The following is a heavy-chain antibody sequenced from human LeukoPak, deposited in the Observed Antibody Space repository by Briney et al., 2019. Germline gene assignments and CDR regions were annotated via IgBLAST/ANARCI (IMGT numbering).Heavy chain of an antibody. Sequence: ASVKVSCKASGGTFSSYAISWVRQAPGQGLEWMGRIIPILGIANYPQKFQGRVTITTDESTSTAYMELSSLRSEDTAVYYCARGGFLRGATPYYFDYWGQGTLVTVSS. CDR2: IIPILGIA. CDR1: GGTFSSYA. CDR3: ARGGFLRGATPYYFDY. D-gene: IGHD1-26*01. V-gene: IGHV1-69*04. J-gene: IGHJ4*02.